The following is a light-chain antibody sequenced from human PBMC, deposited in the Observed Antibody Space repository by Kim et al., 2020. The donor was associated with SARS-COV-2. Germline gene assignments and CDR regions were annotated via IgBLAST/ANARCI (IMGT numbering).Light chain of an antibody. V-gene: IGLV2-11*03. CDR2: DVI. Sequence: YDYVSWYQQFPGEAPKVIIYDVIKRPSGVPDRFLGSKSGNTAFLTISGLHVEDEAVYHCSSYTARNTWIFGGGTQLTVL. CDR3: SSYTARNTWI. J-gene: IGLJ7*01. CDR1: YDY.